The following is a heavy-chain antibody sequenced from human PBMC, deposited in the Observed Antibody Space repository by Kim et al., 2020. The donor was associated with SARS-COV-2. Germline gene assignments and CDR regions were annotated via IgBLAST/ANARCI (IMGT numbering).Heavy chain of an antibody. CDR3: ARDPDCSSTSCSNWYFDL. J-gene: IGHJ2*01. Sequence: ASVKVSCKASGYTFTGYYMHWVRQAPGQGLEWMGWINPNSGGTNYAQKFQGRVTMTRDTSISTAYMELSRLRSDDTAVYYCARDPDCSSTSCSNWYFDLWGRGTLVTVSS. CDR1: GYTFTGYY. D-gene: IGHD2-2*01. CDR2: INPNSGGT. V-gene: IGHV1-2*02.